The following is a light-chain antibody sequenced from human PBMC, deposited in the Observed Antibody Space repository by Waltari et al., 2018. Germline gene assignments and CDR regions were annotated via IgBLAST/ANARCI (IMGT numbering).Light chain of an antibody. CDR3: SSFTDTHTLL. J-gene: IGLJ2*01. CDR1: SNYVVASNF. V-gene: IGLV2-14*03. CDR2: DLT. Sequence: QSALTQPASVSGSPGQSITISCTGTSNYVVASNFVPWSQQHPGRAPQLMIYDLTERPSGISYRFSGSKSANTASLTISGLLPEDEAIYYCSSFTDTHTLLFDGGTTVTVL.